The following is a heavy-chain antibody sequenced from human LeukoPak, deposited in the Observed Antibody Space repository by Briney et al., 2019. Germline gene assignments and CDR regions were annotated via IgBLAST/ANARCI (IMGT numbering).Heavy chain of an antibody. CDR2: IRSKANSYAT. Sequence: GGSLKLSCAASRFTFSGSAMHWVRQASGKGLEGVGRIRSKANSYATAYAASVKGRFTISRDDSKNTAYLQMNSLKTEDTAVYYCTSRARIYYDSSGYSVAYYYYYYMHVWGKGTTVTVSS. CDR3: TSRARIYYDSSGYSVAYYYYYYMHV. CDR1: RFTFSGSA. D-gene: IGHD3-22*01. V-gene: IGHV3-73*01. J-gene: IGHJ6*03.